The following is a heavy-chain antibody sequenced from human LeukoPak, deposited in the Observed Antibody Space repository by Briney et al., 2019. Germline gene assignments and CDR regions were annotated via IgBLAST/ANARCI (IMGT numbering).Heavy chain of an antibody. CDR3: ARDGRVAVGPTFDY. D-gene: IGHD6-19*01. CDR2: ISPNSGGT. J-gene: IGHJ4*02. V-gene: IGHV1-2*02. Sequence: GASVKVSCKASGYTFTGYYMHWVRQAPGQGLEWMGWISPNSGGTNYAQKFQGRVTMTRDTSISTAYMELSRLRSDDTAVYYCARDGRVAVGPTFDYWGQGTLVTVSS. CDR1: GYTFTGYY.